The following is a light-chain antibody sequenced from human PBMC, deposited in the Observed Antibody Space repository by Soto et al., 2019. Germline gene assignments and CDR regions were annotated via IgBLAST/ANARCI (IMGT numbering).Light chain of an antibody. Sequence: EIVMTQSPATLSVAPGERATLSCRASQSISNNLAWYQQKPGQAPRLLIFGASTRATGIPARFGGSGSGTEFTLTISSLQSEDSAVYYCQQHNGWPLTFGGGTKVEIK. J-gene: IGKJ4*01. V-gene: IGKV3-15*01. CDR1: QSISNN. CDR2: GAS. CDR3: QQHNGWPLT.